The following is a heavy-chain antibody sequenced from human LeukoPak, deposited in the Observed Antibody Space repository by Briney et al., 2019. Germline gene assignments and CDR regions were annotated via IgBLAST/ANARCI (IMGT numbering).Heavy chain of an antibody. D-gene: IGHD1-26*01. CDR3: AKNGGRGVGALDY. V-gene: IGHV3-30*18. CDR2: ISYDGRNK. CDR1: GFTFSSYG. J-gene: IGHJ4*02. Sequence: GGSLRLSCAASGFTFSSYGMHWVRQAQGKGLEWVAVISYDGRNKYYADSVKGRFTTSRDNFKNALYLEMNSLRAEDTAVYYCAKNGGRGVGALDYWGQGTLVTVSS.